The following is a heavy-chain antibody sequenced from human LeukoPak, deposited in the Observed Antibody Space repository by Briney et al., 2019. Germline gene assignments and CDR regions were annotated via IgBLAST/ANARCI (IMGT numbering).Heavy chain of an antibody. CDR3: ARVGAIVARLPHFDH. CDR1: GFTFRNYW. V-gene: IGHV3-74*01. Sequence: WGSLRLSCAAPGFTFRNYWMHWVRQAAGKGLVWVSRINSDGGRTIYADSVKGRFTVSRDNAKNTLYLQMNSLRAEDTAVYYCARVGAIVARLPHFDHWGQGTLGTVSS. J-gene: IGHJ4*02. D-gene: IGHD5-12*01. CDR2: INSDGGRT.